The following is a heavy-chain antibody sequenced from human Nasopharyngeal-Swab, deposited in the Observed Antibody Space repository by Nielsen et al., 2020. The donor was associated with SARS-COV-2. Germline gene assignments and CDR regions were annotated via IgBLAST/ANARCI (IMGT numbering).Heavy chain of an antibody. J-gene: IGHJ5*02. D-gene: IGHD2-2*01. CDR2: IYYSGST. CDR1: GGSISSGDYY. V-gene: IGHV4-30-4*01. CDR3: ARDSRGWFDP. Sequence: SETLSLTCTVSGGSISSGDYYWSWIRQPPGKGLGWIGYIYYSGSTYYNPSLKSRVTISVDTSKNQFSLKLSSVTAADTAVYYCARDSRGWFDPWGQGTLVTVSS.